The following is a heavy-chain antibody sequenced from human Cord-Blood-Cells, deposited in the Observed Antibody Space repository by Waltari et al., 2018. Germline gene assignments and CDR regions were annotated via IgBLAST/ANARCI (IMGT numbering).Heavy chain of an antibody. CDR1: GFTFDDYA. D-gene: IGHD3-10*01. J-gene: IGHJ6*02. CDR2: ISWNSASI. CDR3: AKGRGVIHYYYGMDV. Sequence: EVQLVESGGGLVQPGRSLRLSCAASGFTFDDYAMHWVRQAPGKGLEWVSGISWNSASIGYADSVKGRFTISRDNAKNSLYLQMNSLRAEDTALYYCAKGRGVIHYYYGMDVWGQGTTVTVSS. V-gene: IGHV3-9*01.